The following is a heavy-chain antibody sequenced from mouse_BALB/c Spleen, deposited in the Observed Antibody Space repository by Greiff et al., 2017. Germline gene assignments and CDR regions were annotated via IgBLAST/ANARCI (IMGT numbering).Heavy chain of an antibody. V-gene: IGHV3-6*02. D-gene: IGHD1-2*01. CDR1: GYSITSGYY. J-gene: IGHJ2*01. Sequence: EVQRVESGPGLVKPSQSLSLTCSVTGYSITSGYYWNWIRQFPGNKLEWMGYISYDGSNNYNPSLKNRISITRDTSKNQFFLKLNSVTTEDTATYYCARNYGYYYFDYWGQGTTLTVSS. CDR2: ISYDGSN. CDR3: ARNYGYYYFDY.